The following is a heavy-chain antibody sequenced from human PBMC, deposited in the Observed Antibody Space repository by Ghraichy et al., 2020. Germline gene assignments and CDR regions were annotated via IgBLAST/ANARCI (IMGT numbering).Heavy chain of an antibody. CDR2: IWFDGGMK. Sequence: GGSLRLSCTASGFTFSNYAMDWVRQAPGKRLEWVGVIWFDGGMKFYGDNMEGRFTISRDNDRNTVHLQMNDLRVEDTALYYCTRGGHRSTSINYYYYGMDVWGQGTAVTVSS. CDR3: TRGGHRSTSINYYYYGMDV. V-gene: IGHV3-33*08. J-gene: IGHJ6*02. D-gene: IGHD3-16*01. CDR1: GFTFSNYA.